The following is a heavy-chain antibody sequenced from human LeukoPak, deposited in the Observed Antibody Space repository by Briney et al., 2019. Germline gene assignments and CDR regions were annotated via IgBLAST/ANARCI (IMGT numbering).Heavy chain of an antibody. D-gene: IGHD4-11*01. CDR2: IYTSGST. CDR3: ARHPTYSTPYYFDY. Sequence: SETLSLTCTVSGGSISSYYWSWIRQPPGKGLEWIGYIYTSGSTNYNPSLKSRVTTSVDTSKNQFSLKLSSVTAADTAVYYCARHPTYSTPYYFDYWGQGTLVTVSS. CDR1: GGSISSYY. J-gene: IGHJ4*02. V-gene: IGHV4-4*09.